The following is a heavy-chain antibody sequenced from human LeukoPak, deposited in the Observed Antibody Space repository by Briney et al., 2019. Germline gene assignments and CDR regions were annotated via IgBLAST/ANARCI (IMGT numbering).Heavy chain of an antibody. CDR2: IIPILGIA. Sequence: SVKVSCKASGGTFSSYTISWVRQAPGKGLEWMGRIIPILGIANYAQKFQGRVTITADKSTSTAYMELSSLRSEDTAVYYCASNIVVVLDASDIWGQGTMVTVSS. D-gene: IGHD2-21*01. V-gene: IGHV1-69*02. J-gene: IGHJ3*02. CDR1: GGTFSSYT. CDR3: ASNIVVVLDASDI.